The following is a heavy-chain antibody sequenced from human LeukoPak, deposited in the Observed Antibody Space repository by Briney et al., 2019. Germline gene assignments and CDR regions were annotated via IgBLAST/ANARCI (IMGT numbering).Heavy chain of an antibody. J-gene: IGHJ3*02. CDR2: IYSSGST. Sequence: PSETLSLTCTVSGGSISSYYWSWIRQPAGKGLEWIRRIYSSGSTNYDPSLRSRVTMSVDTSKNQFSLKLSSVTAADTAVYYCARDPNDFGDYGAFDIWGQGTLVTVSS. D-gene: IGHD4-17*01. CDR3: ARDPNDFGDYGAFDI. CDR1: GGSISSYY. V-gene: IGHV4-4*07.